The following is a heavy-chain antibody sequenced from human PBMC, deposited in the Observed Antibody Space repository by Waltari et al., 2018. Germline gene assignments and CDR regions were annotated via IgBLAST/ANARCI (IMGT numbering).Heavy chain of an antibody. Sequence: QLQLQESGPGLVKPSETLSLTCTVYGGSISRATFYWAWIRQPPGKGLEWIGNIYYRGNTYYRQSLKSRVTISVDTSKNQFSLKLSSVTAADTAVYYCARYYFGSGSSHFDYWGQGTLLTVSS. CDR1: GGSISRATFY. CDR2: IYYRGNT. D-gene: IGHD3-10*01. CDR3: ARYYFGSGSSHFDY. V-gene: IGHV4-39*01. J-gene: IGHJ4*02.